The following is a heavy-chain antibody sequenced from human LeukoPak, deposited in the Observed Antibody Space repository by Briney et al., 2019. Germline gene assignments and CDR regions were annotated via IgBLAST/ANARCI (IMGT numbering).Heavy chain of an antibody. J-gene: IGHJ4*02. D-gene: IGHD6-13*01. Sequence: PGGSLRLSCAASGFFIGDFEINWVRRAPGKGREWFSVIYSGGSTYYADSVKGRFTISRDNSKNTLYLQMNSLRAEDTAVYYCARDNGDSSSDDYWGQGTLVTVSS. CDR3: ARDNGDSSSDDY. CDR1: GFFIGDFE. V-gene: IGHV3-66*01. CDR2: IYSGGST.